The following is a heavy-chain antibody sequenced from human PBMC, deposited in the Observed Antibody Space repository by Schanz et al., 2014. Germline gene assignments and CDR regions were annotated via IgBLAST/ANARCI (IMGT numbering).Heavy chain of an antibody. CDR2: INPIGGST. Sequence: QVQLVQSGAEVKKPGASVKVSCKASGHPFTAYYMHWVRQAPGQGLEWMGMINPIGGSTTYAQKFRGAVTLTTDTSTDTAYLELTSLRSEDTAVYYCARDGVDAAAGGNYWGQGTMVTVSS. CDR3: ARDGVDAAAGGNY. D-gene: IGHD6-13*01. CDR1: GHPFTAYY. J-gene: IGHJ3*01. V-gene: IGHV1-46*03.